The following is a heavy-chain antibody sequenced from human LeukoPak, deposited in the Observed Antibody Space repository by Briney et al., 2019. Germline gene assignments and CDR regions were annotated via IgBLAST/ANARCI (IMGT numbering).Heavy chain of an antibody. CDR2: ISSSSSYI. D-gene: IGHD5-18*01. Sequence: PGGSLRLSCAASGFIFSPYWVTWVRQAPGKGLEWVSSISSSSSYIYYADSVKGRFTISRDNAKNSLYLQMNSLRAGDTAVYYCASTGYSDDYYYGMDVWGQGTTVTVSS. CDR1: GFIFSPYW. V-gene: IGHV3-21*01. J-gene: IGHJ6*02. CDR3: ASTGYSDDYYYGMDV.